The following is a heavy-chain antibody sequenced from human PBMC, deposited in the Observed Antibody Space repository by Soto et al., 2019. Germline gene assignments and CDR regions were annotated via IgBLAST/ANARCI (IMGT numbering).Heavy chain of an antibody. J-gene: IGHJ4*02. CDR2: IYYSGST. CDR3: ARLVSDTAMVAFDY. D-gene: IGHD5-18*01. Sequence: SETLSLTCAVSGGSISSGGYSWSWIRQPPGKGLEWIGSIYYSGSTYYNPSLKSRVTISVDTSKNQFSLKLSSVTAADTAVFYCARLVSDTAMVAFDYWGQGTLVTVSS. V-gene: IGHV4-30-2*03. CDR1: GGSISSGGYS.